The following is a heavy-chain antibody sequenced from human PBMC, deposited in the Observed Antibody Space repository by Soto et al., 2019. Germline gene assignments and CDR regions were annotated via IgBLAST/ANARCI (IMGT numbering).Heavy chain of an antibody. CDR3: ARSPSRSWYGGGAFEI. J-gene: IGHJ3*02. V-gene: IGHV4-4*02. D-gene: IGHD6-13*01. CDR1: GASITSSNW. CDR2: VYHSGST. Sequence: QVQLQESGPGLVKPSGTLSLTCAVSGASITSSNWWSWVRQPPGKGLEWIGEVYHSGSTNYNPSLKSRVTISEDNSKHHFSPKRNSAAAADTALYYCARSPSRSWYGGGAFEIWGQGTIVIVSS.